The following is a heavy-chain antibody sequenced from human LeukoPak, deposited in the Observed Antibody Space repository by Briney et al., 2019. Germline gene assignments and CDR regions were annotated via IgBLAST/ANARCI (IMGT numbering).Heavy chain of an antibody. CDR1: GYTFTSYY. Sequence: ASVKVSCKASGYTFTSYYVHWVRQAPGQGLEWMGIINPSGGYTGYAQKFQGRVTMTRDTSTSTVYMELSSLRSEDTAVCYCARDLGSDILTGYKKYYFDYWGQGTLVTVSS. V-gene: IGHV1-46*01. D-gene: IGHD3-9*01. J-gene: IGHJ4*02. CDR3: ARDLGSDILTGYKKYYFDY. CDR2: INPSGGYT.